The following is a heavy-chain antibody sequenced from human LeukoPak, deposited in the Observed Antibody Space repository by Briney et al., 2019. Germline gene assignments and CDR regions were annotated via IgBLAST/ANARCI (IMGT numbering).Heavy chain of an antibody. Sequence: ASVKVSCKASGYTFTGYYMHWVRQAPGQGLEWMGWINPNSGGTNYAQKFQGRDTMTRDTSISTAYMELSRLRSDDTAVYYCARDHCSGGSCYWPFDPWGQGTLVTVSS. V-gene: IGHV1-2*02. CDR2: INPNSGGT. CDR3: ARDHCSGGSCYWPFDP. D-gene: IGHD2-15*01. J-gene: IGHJ5*02. CDR1: GYTFTGYY.